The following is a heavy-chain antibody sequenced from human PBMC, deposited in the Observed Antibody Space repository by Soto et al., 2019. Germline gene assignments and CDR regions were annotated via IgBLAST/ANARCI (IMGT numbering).Heavy chain of an antibody. CDR1: GFTFSNHG. J-gene: IGHJ4*02. V-gene: IGHV3-30*18. CDR2: ISFDGSSN. D-gene: IGHD6-19*01. CDR3: AKDYDSGWYNSPAPIDY. Sequence: GGSLELSSAASGFTFSNHGMHWVRQAPGKGLEWVAIISFDGSSNSYIDSVKGRFTISRDNSMNTVYLQMNSLRPEDTAVYYCAKDYDSGWYNSPAPIDYWGQGTLVTVSS.